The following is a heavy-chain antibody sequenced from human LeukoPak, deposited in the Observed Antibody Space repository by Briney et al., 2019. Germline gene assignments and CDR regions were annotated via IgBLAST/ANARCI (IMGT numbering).Heavy chain of an antibody. CDR1: GCTFSSYA. J-gene: IGHJ4*02. D-gene: IGHD2-2*01. CDR3: ASGKYCSSTSCYFYYDSSGHAY. CDR2: IIPIFGTA. Sequence: SVKVSCKASGCTFSSYAISWVRQAPGQGLEWMGGIIPIFGTANYAQKFQGRVTITTDESTSTAYMELSSLRSEDTAVYYCASGKYCSSTSCYFYYDSSGHAYWGQGTLVTVSS. V-gene: IGHV1-69*05.